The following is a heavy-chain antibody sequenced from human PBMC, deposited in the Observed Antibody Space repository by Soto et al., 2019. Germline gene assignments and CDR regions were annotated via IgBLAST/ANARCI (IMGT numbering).Heavy chain of an antibody. CDR2: MNPNSGNT. J-gene: IGHJ6*03. D-gene: IGHD6-13*01. CDR3: ARGQQLGKYYSYMDV. CDR1: GYTFTSYY. V-gene: IGHV1-8*02. Sequence: ASVKVSCKASGYTFTSYYMHWVRQAPGQGLEWMGWMNPNSGNTGYAQKFQGRVTMTRNTSISTAYMELSSLRSEDTAVYYCARGQQLGKYYSYMDVWGKGTRVTVPS.